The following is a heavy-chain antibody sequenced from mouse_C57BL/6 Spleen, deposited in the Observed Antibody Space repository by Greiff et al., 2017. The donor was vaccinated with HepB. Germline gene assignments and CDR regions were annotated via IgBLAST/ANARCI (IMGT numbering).Heavy chain of an antibody. CDR1: GYTFTSYW. V-gene: IGHV1-50*01. D-gene: IGHD3-2*02. CDR3: ARGAQLYAMDY. J-gene: IGHJ4*01. CDR2: IDPSDSYT. Sequence: QVQLQQSGAELVKPGASVKLSCKASGYTFTSYWMQWVKQRPGQGLEWIGEIDPSDSYTNYNQKFKGKATLTVDTSSSTAYMQLSSLTSEDSAVYYCARGAQLYAMDYWGQGTSVTVSS.